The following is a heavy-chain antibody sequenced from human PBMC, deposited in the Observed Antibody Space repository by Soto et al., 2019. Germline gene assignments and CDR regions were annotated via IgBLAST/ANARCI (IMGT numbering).Heavy chain of an antibody. V-gene: IGHV1-69*02. CDR3: ASVEMATIRDY. CDR1: GGTFSSYT. Sequence: QVQLVQSGAEVKKPGSSVKVSCKASGGTFSSYTISWVRQAPGQGLEWMGRIIPILGIANYAQKFQSRVTITADKSTSTAYMELSSLRSEDTAVYYCASVEMATIRDYWGQGTLVTVSS. D-gene: IGHD5-12*01. J-gene: IGHJ4*02. CDR2: IIPILGIA.